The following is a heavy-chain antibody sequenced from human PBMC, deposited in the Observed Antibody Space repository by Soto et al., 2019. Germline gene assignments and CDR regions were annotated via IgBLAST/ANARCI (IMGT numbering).Heavy chain of an antibody. V-gene: IGHV3-23*01. CDR3: AKLGQQPLFSEYNWFDP. D-gene: IGHD6-13*01. J-gene: IGHJ5*02. Sequence: LRLSCAASGFTFSSYAMSWVRQAPGKGLEWVSAISGSGGSTYYADSVKGRFTISRDNSKNTLYLQMNSLRAEDTAVYYCAKLGQQPLFSEYNWFDPWGQGTLVTVSS. CDR2: ISGSGGST. CDR1: GFTFSSYA.